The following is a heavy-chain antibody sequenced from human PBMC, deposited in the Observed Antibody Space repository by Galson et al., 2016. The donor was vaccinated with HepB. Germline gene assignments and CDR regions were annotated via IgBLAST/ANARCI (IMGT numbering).Heavy chain of an antibody. CDR1: SDSFTGSSYY. Sequence: SETLSLTCSVSSDSFTGSSYYWAWIRQPPGKGLEWIGSISYSGNTYYNPSLKSRVTMSVATSRKHFSLKLISVTAADTAVFYCARTFVDIYGRRYFDYWGQGTLVSVS. CDR2: ISYSGNT. D-gene: IGHD5-18*01. J-gene: IGHJ4*02. V-gene: IGHV4-39*02. CDR3: ARTFVDIYGRRYFDY.